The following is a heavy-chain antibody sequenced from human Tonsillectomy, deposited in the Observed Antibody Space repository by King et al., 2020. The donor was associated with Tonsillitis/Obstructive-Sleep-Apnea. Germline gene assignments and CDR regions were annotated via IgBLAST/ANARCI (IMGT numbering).Heavy chain of an antibody. V-gene: IGHV3-33*01. CDR2: IWYDGSQK. CDR3: ARARVLKGGFDP. Sequence: GQLVQSGGGVVQPGRSLRLSCEASGFTFSNYGMHWVRQAPGKGLEWVALIWYDGSQKYYADSVKGRFTISRDNSKNTLYLQMNSLRADDTAVYFCARARVLKGGFDPWGQGTLVTVSS. D-gene: IGHD1-26*01. CDR1: GFTFSNYG. J-gene: IGHJ5*02.